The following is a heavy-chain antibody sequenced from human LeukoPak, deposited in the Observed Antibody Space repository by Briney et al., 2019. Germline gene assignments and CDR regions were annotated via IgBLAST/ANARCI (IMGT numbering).Heavy chain of an antibody. CDR1: GGSFSGYY. CDR3: ASLEFDY. CDR2: INHSGST. D-gene: IGHD5-24*01. V-gene: IGHV4-34*01. Sequence: PSETLSLTCAVYGGSFSGYYWSWIRQPPGKGLEWIGEINHSGSTNYNPPLKSRVTISVDTSKNQFSLKLSSVTAADTAVYYCASLEFDYWGQGTLVTVSS. J-gene: IGHJ4*02.